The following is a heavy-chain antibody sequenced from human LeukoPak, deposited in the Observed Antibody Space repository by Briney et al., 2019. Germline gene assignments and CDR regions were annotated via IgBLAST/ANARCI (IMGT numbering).Heavy chain of an antibody. CDR3: ALSYAGHFDY. J-gene: IGHJ4*02. Sequence: PGGSLRLSCAASGFTFSSYEMNWVRQAPGKGLEWVSYISSSGSTKYYADSVEGRFTISRDNAKNSLYLQMNSLRADDTAVYYCALSYAGHFDYWGQGTLVTVSS. V-gene: IGHV3-48*03. CDR1: GFTFSSYE. D-gene: IGHD2-2*01. CDR2: ISSSGSTK.